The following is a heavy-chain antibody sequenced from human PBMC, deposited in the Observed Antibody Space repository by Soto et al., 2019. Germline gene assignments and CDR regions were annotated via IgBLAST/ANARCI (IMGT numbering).Heavy chain of an antibody. CDR1: GFSLITSGVG. CDR2: IYWDDDK. J-gene: IGHJ4*02. V-gene: IGHV2-5*02. CDR3: AHTMAPRIFDY. Sequence: QITLKEAGPTLVKPTQTLTLTCSFSGFSLITSGVGVGWIRQPPGKALEWLALIYWDDDKGYSTSRKSRLTITKYTSKNQVVLTMTNMDPADTATYYCAHTMAPRIFDYWGQGTLVTVSS.